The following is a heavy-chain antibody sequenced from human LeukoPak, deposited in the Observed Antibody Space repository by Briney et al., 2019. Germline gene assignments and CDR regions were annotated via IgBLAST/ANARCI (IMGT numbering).Heavy chain of an antibody. CDR1: GGSLSGYY. J-gene: IGHJ4*02. Sequence: PSQTLALTCTVSGGSLSGYYWGCMRQRPGRGLQCIGFISETGSTDYNPPLERRITMSVDNSRNQVSLRVRYATAADTAIYYCARHRRKYTREYRFDSWGQGILVSVSS. D-gene: IGHD6-6*01. V-gene: IGHV4-31*02. CDR2: ISETGST. CDR3: ARHRRKYTREYRFDS.